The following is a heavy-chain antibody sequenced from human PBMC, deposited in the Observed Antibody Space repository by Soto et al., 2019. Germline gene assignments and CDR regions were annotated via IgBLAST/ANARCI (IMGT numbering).Heavy chain of an antibody. Sequence: QLQLVQSGAEVKKPGASVKVSCKASGYTFTGYYMHWVRQAPGQGREWMGWINPTRGGTNYEQKFQGWDSMTRDPSTRTAYRELSSLRSGDTAAYYCARHLPFYSYRMDVWGQGTTVTVSS. CDR2: INPTRGGT. V-gene: IGHV1-2*04. CDR1: GYTFTGYY. CDR3: ARHLPFYSYRMDV. J-gene: IGHJ6*02. D-gene: IGHD2-2*01.